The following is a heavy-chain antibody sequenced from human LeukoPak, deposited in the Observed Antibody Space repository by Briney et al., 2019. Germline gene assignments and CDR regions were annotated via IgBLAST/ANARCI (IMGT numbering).Heavy chain of an antibody. Sequence: PGGSLRLSCAASGFTFSNYWMTWVRQAPGQGLEWVANIKQHGSEIYYVDSVKGRFTISRDNAKNTLYLQMISLRAEDTAVYYCARGDSSGYYLNYWGQGTLVTVSS. V-gene: IGHV3-7*03. CDR2: IKQHGSEI. D-gene: IGHD3-22*01. J-gene: IGHJ4*02. CDR3: ARGDSSGYYLNY. CDR1: GFTFSNYW.